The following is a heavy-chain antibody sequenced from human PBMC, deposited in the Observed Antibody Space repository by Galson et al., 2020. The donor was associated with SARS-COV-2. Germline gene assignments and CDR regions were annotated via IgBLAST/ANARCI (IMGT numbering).Heavy chain of an antibody. V-gene: IGHV4-59*01. J-gene: IGHJ3*02. CDR3: AREGTRALSAFDI. CDR1: GASFSSYY. Sequence: SETLSLTCTVSGASFSSYYWSWIRQPPGTGLEWIGYVYYSGSTNYNPSLKSRVTISVDTSRNQFSLKLSSVTTADTALYYCAREGTRALSAFDIWGQGTMVTVSS. CDR2: VYYSGST. D-gene: IGHD3-10*01.